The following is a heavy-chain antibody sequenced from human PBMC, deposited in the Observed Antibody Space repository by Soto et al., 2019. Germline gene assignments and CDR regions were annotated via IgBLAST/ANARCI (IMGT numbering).Heavy chain of an antibody. J-gene: IGHJ6*02. CDR2: ISAAGDP. CDR3: ARIDRDFYGLDV. CDR1: GFTFRNYD. D-gene: IGHD3-9*01. Sequence: EVQLVESGGGLVQPGGSLRLSCEASGFTFRNYDMHWVRQGTGKGLEWVSGISAAGDPDYADSVEGRFTISRENAQNPFFLQMNSLRVGDTAVYYCARIDRDFYGLDVWGQGTTVIVSS. V-gene: IGHV3-13*05.